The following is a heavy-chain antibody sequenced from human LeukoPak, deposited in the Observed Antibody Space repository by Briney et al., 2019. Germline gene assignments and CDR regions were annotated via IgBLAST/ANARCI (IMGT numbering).Heavy chain of an antibody. CDR2: VVPMFGIR. CDR3: ATEPSRSYSFDHLDF. V-gene: IGHV1-69*04. Sequence: SVKVSCKTSGGTFNDYAISWVRQAPGQGLEWMGRVVPMFGIRNYPQTFRGRVNITADKATNTVYMELRSLRAEDTAIYYCATEPSRSYSFDHLDFWGLGTPVTVSS. CDR1: GGTFNDYA. D-gene: IGHD5-12*01. J-gene: IGHJ4*02.